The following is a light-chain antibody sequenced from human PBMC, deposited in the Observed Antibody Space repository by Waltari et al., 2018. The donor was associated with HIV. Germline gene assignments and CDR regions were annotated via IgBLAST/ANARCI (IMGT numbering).Light chain of an antibody. V-gene: IGLV1-44*01. CDR2: STN. J-gene: IGLJ3*02. CDR1: SSNIGSNT. Sequence: QSVLTQPPSASGTPGQRVTISCSGSSSNIGSNTVNWYQQLPGTAPKLPIYSTNQRPSGVPGRFSGSKSGTSASLAISGLQSEDEADYYCAAWDDSLNAWVFGGGTKLTVL. CDR3: AAWDDSLNAWV.